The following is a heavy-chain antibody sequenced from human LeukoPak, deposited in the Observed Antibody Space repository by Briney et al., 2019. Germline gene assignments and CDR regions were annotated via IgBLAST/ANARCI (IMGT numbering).Heavy chain of an antibody. Sequence: PSETLPLTCTVSGGSISSSSYYWGWIRQPPGKGLEWIGSIYYSGSTYYNPSLKSRVTISVDTSKNQFSLKLSSVTAADTAVYYCARKGTAAAGTLSYWGQGTLVTVSS. CDR3: ARKGTAAAGTLSY. J-gene: IGHJ4*02. CDR1: GGSISSSSYY. CDR2: IYYSGST. V-gene: IGHV4-39*07. D-gene: IGHD6-13*01.